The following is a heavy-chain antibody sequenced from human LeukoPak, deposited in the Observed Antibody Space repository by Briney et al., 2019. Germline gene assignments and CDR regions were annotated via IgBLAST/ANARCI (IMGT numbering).Heavy chain of an antibody. J-gene: IGHJ6*03. D-gene: IGHD6-19*01. Sequence: SETLSLTCTVSGGSITIYYWSWIRQPAGKGLEWIGRIYTSGSTNYNPSLKSRVTMSVDTSKNQFSLKLSSVTAADTAVYYCARSYSSGWYLRSFSYYYYYMDVWGKGTTVTISS. CDR3: ARSYSSGWYLRSFSYYYYYMDV. CDR2: IYTSGST. V-gene: IGHV4-4*07. CDR1: GGSITIYY.